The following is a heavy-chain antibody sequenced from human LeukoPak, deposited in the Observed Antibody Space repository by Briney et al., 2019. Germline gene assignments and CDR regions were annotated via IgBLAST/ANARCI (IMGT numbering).Heavy chain of an antibody. D-gene: IGHD3-22*01. J-gene: IGHJ4*02. V-gene: IGHV3-23*01. Sequence: GGSLRLSCAASGFIFSNNIMNWVRQAPGKGLEWVSVISADGGDIYYADSVNGRFTISRDNSKNTLHLQMDSLRAEDTAVYYCAKDPPHSDRSIYSDNSWGQGTLVTVSS. CDR2: ISADGGDI. CDR1: GFIFSNNI. CDR3: AKDPPHSDRSIYSDNS.